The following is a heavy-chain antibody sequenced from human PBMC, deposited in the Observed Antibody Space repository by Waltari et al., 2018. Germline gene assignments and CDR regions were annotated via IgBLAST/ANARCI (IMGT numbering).Heavy chain of an antibody. Sequence: QVQLQESGPGLVKPSETLSLTCAVSGYSISSGYYWGWIRQPPGKGLEWIGSIYHSGSTYYNPSLKSRVTISVDTSKNQFSLKLSSVTAADTAVYYCARDGNPDLDYWGQGTLVTVSS. CDR2: IYHSGST. CDR1: GYSISSGYY. CDR3: ARDGNPDLDY. V-gene: IGHV4-38-2*02. D-gene: IGHD2-15*01. J-gene: IGHJ4*02.